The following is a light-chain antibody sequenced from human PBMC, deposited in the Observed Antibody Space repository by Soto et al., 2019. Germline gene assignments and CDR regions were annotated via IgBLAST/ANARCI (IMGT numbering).Light chain of an antibody. CDR3: HHCSSLQET. CDR1: QRFASSY. V-gene: IGKV3-20*01. CDR2: SAS. Sequence: EVGLTQSPGTLSFSPGERVTLSCRASQRFASSYLAWYQQKPGRAHRLLFYSASSRATGIPDRFSGSGSGTDFTLTSSRREPEDFAVYYCHHCSSLQETFGQGTTVA. J-gene: IGKJ1*01.